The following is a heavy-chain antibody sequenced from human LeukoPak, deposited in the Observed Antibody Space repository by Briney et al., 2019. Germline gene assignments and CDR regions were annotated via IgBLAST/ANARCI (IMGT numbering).Heavy chain of an antibody. J-gene: IGHJ4*02. CDR2: ITGGGSGI. V-gene: IGHV3-23*01. CDR3: AKWGDYDVLTGYYVSDY. Sequence: GASLRLSCAASGFTFSNYAMSWVRQAPGKGLEWVSAITGGGSGIYYADSMKSRFTISRDNSKNTLYLQINSLRAEDTAVYYCAKWGDYDVLTGYYVSDYWGQGTLVTFSS. D-gene: IGHD3-9*01. CDR1: GFTFSNYA.